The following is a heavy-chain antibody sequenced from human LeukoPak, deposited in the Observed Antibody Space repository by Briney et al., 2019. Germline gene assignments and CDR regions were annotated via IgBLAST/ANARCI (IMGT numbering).Heavy chain of an antibody. Sequence: GGSLRLSCAASGFIFSDYYMSRIRQAPGKGLEWLSYISKNGKTIYYADSVKGRFTISRDNARKSVYLQMNSLRAEDTAVYYCATTGLLGDIPWGQGTLVTVSS. J-gene: IGHJ5*02. CDR3: ATTGLLGDIP. CDR1: GFIFSDYY. D-gene: IGHD2-21*01. CDR2: ISKNGKTI. V-gene: IGHV3-11*01.